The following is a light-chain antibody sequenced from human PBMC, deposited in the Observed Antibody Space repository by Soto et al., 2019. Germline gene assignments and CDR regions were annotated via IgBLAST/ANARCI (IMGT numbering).Light chain of an antibody. CDR1: SSNIGAGYD. CDR2: HNS. CDR3: QSYDSGLSAFYV. J-gene: IGLJ1*01. Sequence: QSVLTQPPSVSGAPGQRVTISCTGSSSNIGAGYDVHWYQQLPGTAPKLLIYHNSDRSSGVPDRFSGSKSGTSASLAITGLQAEDEADYYCQSYDSGLSAFYVFGTGTKVTVL. V-gene: IGLV1-40*01.